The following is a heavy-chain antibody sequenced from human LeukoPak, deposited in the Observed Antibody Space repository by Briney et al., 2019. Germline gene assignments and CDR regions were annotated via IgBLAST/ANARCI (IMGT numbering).Heavy chain of an antibody. V-gene: IGHV3-74*01. J-gene: IGHJ4*02. Sequence: GGSLRLSCAASGFTFSNYWMNWVRQAPGKGLVWVARINKDGSDISYADSVKGRFTISRDNAKNTLYLQMNSLRAEDSGVYYCARGRGYSYAPYDYWGQGTLVTVSS. D-gene: IGHD5-18*01. CDR2: INKDGSDI. CDR1: GFTFSNYW. CDR3: ARGRGYSYAPYDY.